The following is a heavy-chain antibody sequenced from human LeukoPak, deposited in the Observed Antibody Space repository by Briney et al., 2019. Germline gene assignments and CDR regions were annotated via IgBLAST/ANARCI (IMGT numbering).Heavy chain of an antibody. CDR3: AKHWDSSSWYGWFDP. CDR2: ISGSGGST. Sequence: GGSLRLSCAASGFTFSSYAMSWVRQAPGKGLEWVSAISGSGGSTYYADSVKGRFTISRDNSKNTLYLQMNSLRAEDTAVYYCAKHWDSSSWYGWFDPWGQGTLVTVSS. J-gene: IGHJ5*02. D-gene: IGHD6-13*01. CDR1: GFTFSSYA. V-gene: IGHV3-23*01.